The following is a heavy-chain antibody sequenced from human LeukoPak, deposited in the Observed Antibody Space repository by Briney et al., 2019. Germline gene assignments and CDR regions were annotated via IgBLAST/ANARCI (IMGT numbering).Heavy chain of an antibody. Sequence: SETLSLTGAVYGGSFSGYYWSWIRQPPGTGLEWIGEINHSGSTNYNPSLKSRVTISVDTSKNQFSLKLSSVTAADTAVYYCARESVTTPGPYYGMDVWGKGTTVTVSS. CDR2: INHSGST. CDR3: ARESVTTPGPYYGMDV. J-gene: IGHJ6*04. V-gene: IGHV4-34*01. D-gene: IGHD4-17*01. CDR1: GGSFSGYY.